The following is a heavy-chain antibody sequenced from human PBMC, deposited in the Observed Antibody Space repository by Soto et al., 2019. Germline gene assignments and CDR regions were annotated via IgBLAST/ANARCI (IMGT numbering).Heavy chain of an antibody. CDR2: IYHSGTT. D-gene: IGHD1-26*01. Sequence: QAQLQESGPGLVKPSGTLSLTCAVSSDSISSRNWWSWVRQPPGKGLEWIGEIYHSGTTNYNPSLKSRVNISLDKSTTQFSLKLTSVTTADTAVYYCARLPWDGWFDSWGQGTLVTVSS. V-gene: IGHV4-4*02. J-gene: IGHJ5*01. CDR1: SDSISSRNW. CDR3: ARLPWDGWFDS.